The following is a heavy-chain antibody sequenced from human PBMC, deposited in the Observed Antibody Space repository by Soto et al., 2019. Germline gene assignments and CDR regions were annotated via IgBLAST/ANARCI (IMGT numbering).Heavy chain of an antibody. Sequence: GGSLRLSCAASGFTFSSYAMHWVRQAPGKGLEWVAVISYDGSNKYYADSVKGRFTISRDNSKNTLYLQMNSLRAEDTAVYYCARSIREYSSGWHFSMDVWGKGPTVPVPS. V-gene: IGHV3-30-3*01. D-gene: IGHD6-19*01. J-gene: IGHJ6*03. CDR3: ARSIREYSSGWHFSMDV. CDR1: GFTFSSYA. CDR2: ISYDGSNK.